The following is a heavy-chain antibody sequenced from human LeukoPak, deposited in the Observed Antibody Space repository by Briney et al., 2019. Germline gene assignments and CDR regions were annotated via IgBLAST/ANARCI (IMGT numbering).Heavy chain of an antibody. CDR1: GFTFSSYA. J-gene: IGHJ3*02. D-gene: IGHD3-3*01. CDR3: ARKGGVIQYSPVDI. V-gene: IGHV3-23*01. Sequence: GGSLRLSCADSGFTFSSYAMSWVRQAPGKGLEWVTGISGRSDSTHYADSAKGRFTISRDNSKNTLYLQMNSLRAEDTAVYYCARKGGVIQYSPVDIWGQGTMVIVSS. CDR2: ISGRSDST.